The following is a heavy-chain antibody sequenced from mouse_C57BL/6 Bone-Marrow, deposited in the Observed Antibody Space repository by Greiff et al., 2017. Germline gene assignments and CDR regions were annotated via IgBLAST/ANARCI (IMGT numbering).Heavy chain of an antibody. CDR3: ARVVTTSWYFDV. CDR2: ISSGSSTI. CDR1: GFTFSDYG. J-gene: IGHJ1*03. Sequence: EVQLVESGGGLVKPGGSLKLSCAASGFTFSDYGMHWVRQAPEKGLEWVAYISSGSSTIYYADTVKGRFTISRDNAKNTLFLQMTSLRSEDTAMYYCARVVTTSWYFDVWGTGTTVTVSS. D-gene: IGHD2-5*01. V-gene: IGHV5-17*01.